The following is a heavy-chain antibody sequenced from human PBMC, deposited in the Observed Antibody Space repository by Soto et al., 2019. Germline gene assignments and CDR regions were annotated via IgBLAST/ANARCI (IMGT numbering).Heavy chain of an antibody. CDR3: AKEMYSSSSRYVDY. D-gene: IGHD6-6*01. CDR1: GFTFSSYA. CDR2: ISGSGGST. Sequence: PGGSLRLSCAASGFTFSSYAMSWVRQAPGKGLEWVSAISGSGGSTYYADSVRGRFTISRDNSKNTLYLQMNSPRAEDTAVYYCAKEMYSSSSRYVDYWGQGTLVTVS. V-gene: IGHV3-23*01. J-gene: IGHJ4*02.